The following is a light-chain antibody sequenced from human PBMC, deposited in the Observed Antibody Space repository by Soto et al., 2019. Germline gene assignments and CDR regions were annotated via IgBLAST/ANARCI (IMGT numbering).Light chain of an antibody. J-gene: IGKJ1*01. CDR1: QDISSW. CDR2: AAS. V-gene: IGKV1-12*01. CDR3: QQTDCFPRT. Sequence: DIQMTQSPSSVSASVGDSVTITCRASQDISSWLAWYQQKPGKAPNLLIYAASSLQSGVPSRFSGSRSGTDFTLTLNSLQPEDIATYYCQQTDCFPRTFGQGTKVEVK.